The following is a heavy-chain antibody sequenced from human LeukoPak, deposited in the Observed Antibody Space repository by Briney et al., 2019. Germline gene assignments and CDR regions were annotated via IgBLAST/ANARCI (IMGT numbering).Heavy chain of an antibody. CDR3: ARDLHPDSSGYYIDY. CDR2: INHSGST. CDR1: GGSFSGYY. D-gene: IGHD3-22*01. V-gene: IGHV4-34*01. Sequence: SETLSLTCAVYGGSFSGYYWSWIRQPPGKGLEWIGEINHSGSTNYNPSLKSRVTISVDTSKNQFSLKLSSVTAADTAVYYCARDLHPDSSGYYIDYWGQGTLITVSS. J-gene: IGHJ4*02.